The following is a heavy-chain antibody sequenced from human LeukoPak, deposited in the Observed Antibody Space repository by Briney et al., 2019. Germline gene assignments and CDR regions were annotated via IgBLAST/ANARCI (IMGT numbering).Heavy chain of an antibody. CDR3: AKGTVIVVLDAY. V-gene: IGHV3-23*01. Sequence: GGSLRLSCAASGFTFTTYAMSWVRQAPGKGLEWVSGISGGSGGSRYYAESVGGRFTISRDNSKNTLYLQMNSLRAEDTAVYYCAKGTVIVVLDAYWGQGTLVTVSS. CDR1: GFTFTTYA. J-gene: IGHJ4*02. D-gene: IGHD3-22*01. CDR2: ISGGSGGSR.